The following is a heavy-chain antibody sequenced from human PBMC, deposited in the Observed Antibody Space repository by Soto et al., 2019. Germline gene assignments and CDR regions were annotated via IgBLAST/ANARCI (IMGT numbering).Heavy chain of an antibody. CDR3: ATVGMAGSDPRYYYYGMDV. V-gene: IGHV1-24*01. Sequence: GASVKVSCKVSGYTLTELSMHWVRQAPGKGLAWMGGFDPEDGETIYAQKFQGRVTMTEDTSTDTAYMELSSLRSEDTAVYYCATVGMAGSDPRYYYYGMDVWGQGTTVTVYS. D-gene: IGHD3-10*01. CDR1: GYTLTELS. J-gene: IGHJ6*02. CDR2: FDPEDGET.